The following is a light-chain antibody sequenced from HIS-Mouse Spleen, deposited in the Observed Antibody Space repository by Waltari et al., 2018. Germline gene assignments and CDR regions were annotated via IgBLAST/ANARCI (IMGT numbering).Light chain of an antibody. CDR3: YSTDSSGNHRV. J-gene: IGLJ2*01. CDR2: EDS. CDR1: AFQKQY. Sequence: SYELTQPPSVSVSPGHTARLTCSGAAFQKQYAYWYQQKSGQAPVLVIYEDSKRPSGIPERFSGSSSGTMATLTISGAQVEDEADYYCYSTDSSGNHRVFGGGTKLTVL. V-gene: IGLV3-10*01.